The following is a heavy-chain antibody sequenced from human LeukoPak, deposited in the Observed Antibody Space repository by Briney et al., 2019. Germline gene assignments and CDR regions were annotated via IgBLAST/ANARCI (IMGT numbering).Heavy chain of an antibody. CDR3: ASPGIAAAGPPY. Sequence: ASVKVSCKASGGTFSSYAISWVRQAPGQGLEWMGGIIPICGTANYAQKFQGRVTITTDESTSTAYMELSSLRSEDTAVYYCASPGIAAAGPPYWGQGTLVTVSS. J-gene: IGHJ4*02. CDR2: IIPICGTA. D-gene: IGHD6-13*01. CDR1: GGTFSSYA. V-gene: IGHV1-69*05.